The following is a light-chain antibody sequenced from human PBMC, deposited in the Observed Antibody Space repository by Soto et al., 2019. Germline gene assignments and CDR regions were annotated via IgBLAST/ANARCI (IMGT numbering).Light chain of an antibody. CDR3: QQSYSTPYT. J-gene: IGKJ2*01. CDR1: QSISSY. V-gene: IGKV1-39*01. Sequence: DIQMTQSPSSLSASVGDRVTITCRASQSISSYLNWYQQKPGKAPKLLIYAASILQSGVPSRFSGSGSGTDFTLPISSLQPEDFATYYCQQSYSTPYTFGQGTKLEIK. CDR2: AAS.